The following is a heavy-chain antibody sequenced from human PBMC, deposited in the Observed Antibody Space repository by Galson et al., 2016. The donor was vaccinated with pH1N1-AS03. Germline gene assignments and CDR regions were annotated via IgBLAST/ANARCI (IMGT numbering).Heavy chain of an antibody. CDR2: ISPDGTKT. V-gene: IGHV3-30*03. CDR1: GFTFSNYG. J-gene: IGHJ4*02. D-gene: IGHD6-19*01. Sequence: SLRLSCAASGFTFSNYGMHWVRQAPGKGLEWVALISPDGTKTHQADSVKGRFTISRDNSKSPLSLQMNSLRTEDTAVYYCARIISVAGTPGDYWGQGTLVTVSS. CDR3: ARIISVAGTPGDY.